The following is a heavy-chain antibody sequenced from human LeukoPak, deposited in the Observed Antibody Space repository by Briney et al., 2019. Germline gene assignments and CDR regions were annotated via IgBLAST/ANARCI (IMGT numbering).Heavy chain of an antibody. D-gene: IGHD5-24*01. J-gene: IGHJ6*03. Sequence: ASVKVSCKASGYTFTSYDINWVRQTTGQGLEWMGWMNPNSGNTGYAQKFQGRVSMIRNTSVSTAYMELSSLRSEDTAVYYCARGGLRWLQLRRYYYYMDVWGKGTTVTVSS. CDR2: MNPNSGNT. CDR3: ARGGLRWLQLRRYYYYMDV. CDR1: GYTFTSYD. V-gene: IGHV1-8*01.